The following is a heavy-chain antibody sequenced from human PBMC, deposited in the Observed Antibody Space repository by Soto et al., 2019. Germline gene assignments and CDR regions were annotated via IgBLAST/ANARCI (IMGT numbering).Heavy chain of an antibody. V-gene: IGHV3-48*03. J-gene: IGHJ3*02. CDR1: GGTFSSYA. CDR2: IRANDESI. CDR3: ARETLRDAIDI. Sequence: SCKASGGTFSSYAISWVRQAPGKGLERVSNIRANDESIYYADSVKGRVSVSRDNAKNSLFLEMNSLRVDDTAVYYCARETLRDAIDIWGQGTMVTVSS.